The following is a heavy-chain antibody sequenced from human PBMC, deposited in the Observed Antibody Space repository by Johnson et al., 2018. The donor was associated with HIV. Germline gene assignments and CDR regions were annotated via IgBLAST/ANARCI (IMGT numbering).Heavy chain of an antibody. J-gene: IGHJ3*02. CDR3: AKDRTGFDAFDI. CDR2: ISYDGSNK. CDR1: SFTFSSYA. D-gene: IGHD1-1*01. V-gene: IGHV3-30-3*02. Sequence: QVQLVESGGGLVQPGGSLRLSCEVSSFTFSSYAMHWVRQAPGKGLEWVAVISYDGSNKYYADSVKGRFTISRDNSKNTLYLQMNSLRAEDTAVYYCAKDRTGFDAFDIWGQGTMVTVSS.